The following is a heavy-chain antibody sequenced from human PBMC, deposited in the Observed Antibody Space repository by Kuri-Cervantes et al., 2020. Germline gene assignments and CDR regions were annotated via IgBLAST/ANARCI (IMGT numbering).Heavy chain of an antibody. CDR1: GFTFSSYG. CDR3: ARDSGSYPDY. V-gene: IGHV3-30*03. Sequence: LSLTCAASGFTFSSYGMQWVRQAPGKGLEWVAVISSGGRIQHYPGSVKGRFTISRDNAKNSLYLQMNSLRAEDTAVYYCARDSGSYPDYWGQGTLVTVSS. D-gene: IGHD1-26*01. J-gene: IGHJ4*02. CDR2: ISSGGRIQ.